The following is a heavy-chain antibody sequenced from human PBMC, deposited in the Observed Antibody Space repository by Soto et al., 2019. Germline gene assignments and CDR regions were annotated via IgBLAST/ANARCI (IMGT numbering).Heavy chain of an antibody. CDR1: GYTFTHYY. CDR3: ARDLAAGYN. V-gene: IGHV1-46*01. Sequence: QVQLVQSGAEVKKPGASVKVSCRTSGYTFTHYYIHWVRQAPGQGLEWLGIINPASGSTNYAQDCQGRVTLTMDTSTPTVYMGLSGLRAEDTAIFSCARDLAAGYNWGQGTLVTVSS. CDR2: INPASGST. J-gene: IGHJ4*02. D-gene: IGHD6-13*01.